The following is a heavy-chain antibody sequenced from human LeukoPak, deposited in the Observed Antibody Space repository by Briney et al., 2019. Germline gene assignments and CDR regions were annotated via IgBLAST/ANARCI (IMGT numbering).Heavy chain of an antibody. V-gene: IGHV4-39*07. Sequence: PSETLSLTCTVSGDSISSSSYYWDWIRQPPGKGLEWIGSVYYTGSTDYNSSLKSRVTISVDTSKNQFSLKLSSVTAADTAVYYCARAYSSGWYQPDYWGQGTLVTVSS. D-gene: IGHD6-19*01. CDR1: GDSISSSSYY. CDR3: ARAYSSGWYQPDY. J-gene: IGHJ4*02. CDR2: VYYTGST.